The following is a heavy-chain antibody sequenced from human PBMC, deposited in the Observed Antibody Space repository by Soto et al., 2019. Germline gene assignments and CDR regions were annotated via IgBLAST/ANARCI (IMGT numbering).Heavy chain of an antibody. CDR1: GGTFSSYT. CDR2: IIPILGIA. V-gene: IGHV1-69*02. D-gene: IGHD2-2*03. CDR3: ARAVDLVFDGNYYMDV. Sequence: GASVKVSCKASGGTFSSYTISWVRQAPGQGLEWMGRIIPILGIATYAQKFQGRVTITADKSTSAAYMELSSLRSEDTAVYYGARAVDLVFDGNYYMDVWGKGTTVTVYS. J-gene: IGHJ6*03.